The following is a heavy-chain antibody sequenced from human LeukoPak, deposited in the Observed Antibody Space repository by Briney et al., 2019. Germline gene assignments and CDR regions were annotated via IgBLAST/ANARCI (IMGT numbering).Heavy chain of an antibody. V-gene: IGHV3-23*01. CDR3: ARCTASCYANAFDV. D-gene: IGHD2-2*01. CDR2: ISDSGSST. Sequence: PGGSLRLSCAASGFTFRSYAMSWVRQAPGKGLEWVSGISDSGSSTYYADSVKGRFTISRDNSKNTLYLQMNSLRPEDTAVYYCARCTASCYANAFDVWGQGTLLTVSS. J-gene: IGHJ3*01. CDR1: GFTFRSYA.